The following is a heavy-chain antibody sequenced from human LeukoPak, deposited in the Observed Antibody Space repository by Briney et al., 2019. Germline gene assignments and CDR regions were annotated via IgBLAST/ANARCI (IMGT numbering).Heavy chain of an antibody. J-gene: IGHJ4*02. CDR1: GFSLSTSGVG. Sequence: ESGPTLVKPTQTLTLTCTFSGFSLSTSGVGVGWIRQPPGKALEWLALIYWDDDKRYSPPLKSRLTITKDTSKNQVVLTMTNMDPVDTATYYCARFAAAAGLKNRFDYWGQGTLVTVSS. V-gene: IGHV2-5*02. D-gene: IGHD6-13*01. CDR3: ARFAAAAGLKNRFDY. CDR2: IYWDDDK.